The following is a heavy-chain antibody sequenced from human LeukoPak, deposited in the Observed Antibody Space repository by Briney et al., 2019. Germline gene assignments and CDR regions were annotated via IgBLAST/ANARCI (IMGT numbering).Heavy chain of an antibody. D-gene: IGHD2/OR15-2a*01. CDR3: ARILARGFTSFSDSSPYTYYYMDV. CDR2: IHYSGRT. V-gene: IGHV4-39*07. J-gene: IGHJ6*03. CDR1: SGSIISNNDY. Sequence: SETLSLTCTVSSGSIISNNDYWGWIRQPPGKGLEWIATIHYSGRTYYNPSLKSRGTISVDPSQNQFSLRLRSLTAPDTAVYYFARILARGFTSFSDSSPYTYYYMDVWGKGTTVTVSS.